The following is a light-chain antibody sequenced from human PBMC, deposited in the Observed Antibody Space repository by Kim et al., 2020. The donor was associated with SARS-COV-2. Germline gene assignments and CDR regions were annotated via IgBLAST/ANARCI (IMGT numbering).Light chain of an antibody. CDR2: DAS. J-gene: IGKJ5*01. Sequence: DIHLAQSPSSVSASVGDRVTITCQASQDVSNHLNWYQQKPGSPPKLVIYDASNLETGVPSRFSGAGSGTDFSLTITSLRPEDVATYFCQQYGNLDTFGQGTRLEIK. CDR3: QQYGNLDT. V-gene: IGKV1-33*01. CDR1: QDVSNH.